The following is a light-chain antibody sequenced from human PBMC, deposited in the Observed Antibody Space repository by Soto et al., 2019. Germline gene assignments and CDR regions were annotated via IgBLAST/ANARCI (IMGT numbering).Light chain of an antibody. CDR2: GAS. V-gene: IGKV3-15*01. Sequence: EIVMTQSPATLSVSPGERATLSCRASQSVSGNLDWYQQKPGQAPRLLIYGASTWTTGIAARLSGSGSGTEFTLTISSLQSEDFAVYYCQQYNNWPLTFGGGANVKMK. CDR1: QSVSGN. J-gene: IGKJ4*01. CDR3: QQYNNWPLT.